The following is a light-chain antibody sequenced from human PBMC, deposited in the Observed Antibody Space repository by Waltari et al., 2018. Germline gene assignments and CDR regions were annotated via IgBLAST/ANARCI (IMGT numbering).Light chain of an antibody. CDR2: KDN. CDR3: YSAADNNQWV. J-gene: IGLJ3*02. CDR1: ALANKY. Sequence: SYELTQPPSVSVSPGQTARITCPGDALANKYGPWFQQKPGQAPVLVIYKDNERPSGIPERFSGSSSGSTVTLTISGAQVEDEADYYCYSAADNNQWVFGGGTKLTVL. V-gene: IGLV3-27*01.